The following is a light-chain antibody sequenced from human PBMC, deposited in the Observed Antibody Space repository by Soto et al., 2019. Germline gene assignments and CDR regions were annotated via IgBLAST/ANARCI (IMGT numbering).Light chain of an antibody. CDR3: QQYDSSPLT. Sequence: EIVMTQSPATLSVSPGERATLSCRASQSVSSNLAWYQQKPGQAPRLLISGASIRATGVPDRFSASGSGTDFTLTISRLESEDIAVYYCQQYDSSPLTFGGGTKVDIK. CDR2: GAS. J-gene: IGKJ4*01. CDR1: QSVSSN. V-gene: IGKV3D-15*01.